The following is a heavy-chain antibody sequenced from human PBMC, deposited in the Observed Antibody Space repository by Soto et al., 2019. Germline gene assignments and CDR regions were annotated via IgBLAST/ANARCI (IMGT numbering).Heavy chain of an antibody. CDR2: VSGSGGST. J-gene: IGHJ4*02. V-gene: IGHV3-23*01. Sequence: EVQLLESGGGLVQPGGCLRLSCAASGFTFSSYAMSWVRQAPGKGLEWVSAVSGSGGSTYYAESVKGRFTISRDNSKNTLYLQMNSLRAEDTAVYYCAKDTYSSSWYPFDYWGQGTLVTVSS. D-gene: IGHD6-13*01. CDR1: GFTFSSYA. CDR3: AKDTYSSSWYPFDY.